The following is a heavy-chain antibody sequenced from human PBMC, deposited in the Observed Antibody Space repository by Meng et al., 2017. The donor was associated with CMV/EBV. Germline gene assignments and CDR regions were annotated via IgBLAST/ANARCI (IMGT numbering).Heavy chain of an antibody. V-gene: IGHV4-34*01. Sequence: SETLSLTCAVYGGSFSGYHWNWIRQPPGKGLECIGEINHSGPTIYSPSLRSRVTISIDRSKKQFSLRLNSVTAADTAVYYCARVTEGDWYFDLWGRGTLVTVSS. D-gene: IGHD1-14*01. CDR2: INHSGPT. J-gene: IGHJ2*01. CDR1: GGSFSGYH. CDR3: ARVTEGDWYFDL.